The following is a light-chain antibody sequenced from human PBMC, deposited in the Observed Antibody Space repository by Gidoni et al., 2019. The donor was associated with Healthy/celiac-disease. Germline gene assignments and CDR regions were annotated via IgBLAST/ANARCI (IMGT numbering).Light chain of an antibody. J-gene: IGKJ2*01. CDR1: QSVSSRY. CDR3: QQDGSSPPYT. V-gene: IGKV3-20*01. Sequence: DIVLPQSTGPLSLSPGERAPPSCRASQSVSSRYLAWNQQKPGQAPSPLISGASSRDTGIPDRFSGSGSGKDFTLTISILEPEDFPVYYCQQDGSSPPYTFGQGTKVEIK. CDR2: GAS.